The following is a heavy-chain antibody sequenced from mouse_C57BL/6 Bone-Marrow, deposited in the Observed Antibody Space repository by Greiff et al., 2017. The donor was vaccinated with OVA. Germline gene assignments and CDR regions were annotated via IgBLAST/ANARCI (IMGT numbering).Heavy chain of an antibody. CDR2: IYPGDGDT. V-gene: IGHV1-80*01. CDR3: ARGGYWDFDY. D-gene: IGHD2-3*01. Sequence: VKLQESGAELVKPGASVKISCKASGYAFSSYWMNWVKQRPGKGLEWIGQIYPGDGDTNYNGKFKGKATLTADKSSSTAYMQLSSLTSEDSAVYFCARGGYWDFDYWGQGTTLTVSS. CDR1: GYAFSSYW. J-gene: IGHJ2*01.